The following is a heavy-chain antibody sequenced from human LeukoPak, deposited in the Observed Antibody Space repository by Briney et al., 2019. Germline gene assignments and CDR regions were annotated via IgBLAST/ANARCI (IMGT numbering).Heavy chain of an antibody. V-gene: IGHV4-30-4*01. CDR2: IYYSGST. D-gene: IGHD3-3*01. Sequence: PSQTLSLTCTVSGGSISSGDYYWSWIRQPPGKGLEWIGYIYYSGSTYYNPSLKSRVTISVDTSKNQFSLKLSSVTAADTAVYYCARLDFWSGGAPYYYYMDVWGKGTTVTVSS. CDR1: GGSISSGDYY. CDR3: ARLDFWSGGAPYYYYMDV. J-gene: IGHJ6*03.